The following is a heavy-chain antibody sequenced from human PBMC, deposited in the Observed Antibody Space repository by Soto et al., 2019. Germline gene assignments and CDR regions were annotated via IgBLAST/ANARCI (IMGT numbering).Heavy chain of an antibody. D-gene: IGHD2-8*01. J-gene: IGHJ3*02. V-gene: IGHV4-39*07. Sequence: QLRETLSLTCTVSGGSISSSSYYWGWIRQPPGKGLEWIGSIYYSGSTYYNPSLKSRVTISVDTSKNQFSLKLSSVTAADTAVYYCARDSSGVAFDIWGQGTMVTVSS. CDR2: IYYSGST. CDR3: ARDSSGVAFDI. CDR1: GGSISSSSYY.